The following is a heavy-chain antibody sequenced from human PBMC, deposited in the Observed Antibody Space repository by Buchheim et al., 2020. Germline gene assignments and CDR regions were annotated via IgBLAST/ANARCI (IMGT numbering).Heavy chain of an antibody. CDR1: GFTFSSYS. Sequence: EVQLVESGGGLVQPGGSLRLSCAASGFTFSSYSMKWVRQAPGKGLEWVSHISSSSGTVYYTDSVKGRFTISRDNAKNSLYLQMNSLRDEDTAVYYCAREMNLKNWYFDLWGRGTL. V-gene: IGHV3-48*02. D-gene: IGHD1-14*01. CDR2: ISSSSGTV. CDR3: AREMNLKNWYFDL. J-gene: IGHJ2*01.